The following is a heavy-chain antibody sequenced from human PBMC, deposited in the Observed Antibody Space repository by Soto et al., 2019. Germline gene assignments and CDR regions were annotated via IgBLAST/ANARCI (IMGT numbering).Heavy chain of an antibody. D-gene: IGHD3-22*01. V-gene: IGHV4-30-4*01. J-gene: IGHJ4*02. CDR2: IYYSGST. CDR1: GGSISSGDYY. CDR3: AREGGGGDSSGYYFGY. Sequence: QVQLQESGPGLVKPSQTLSLTCTVSGGSISSGDYYWSWIRQPPGKGLEWIGYIYYSGSTYYNPSLKSQVTISVDTSKNQFSLKLSSVTAADTAVYYCAREGGGGDSSGYYFGYWGQGTLVTVSS.